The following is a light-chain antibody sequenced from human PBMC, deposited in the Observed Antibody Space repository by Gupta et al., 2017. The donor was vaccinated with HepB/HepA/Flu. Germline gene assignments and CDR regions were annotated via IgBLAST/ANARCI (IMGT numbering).Light chain of an antibody. V-gene: IGLV1-51*01. CDR1: SSNFGKDY. CDR3: GTWDSSLSAGV. Sequence: QSVLTQPPSVSAAPGQKVTTSCSGSSSNFGKDYVSWSQQLPGTAPKLLIYDNNKRPSGIPDRFSGSKSGTSATLGITGLQTGDEADYYCGTWDSSLSAGVFGGGTKLTVL. J-gene: IGLJ2*01. CDR2: DNN.